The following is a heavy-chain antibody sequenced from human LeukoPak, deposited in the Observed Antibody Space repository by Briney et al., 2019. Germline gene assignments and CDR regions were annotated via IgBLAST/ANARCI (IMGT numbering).Heavy chain of an antibody. CDR3: ATWGIAVAGTFDY. J-gene: IGHJ4*02. CDR2: IYYSGST. CDR1: GGSISSSY. V-gene: IGHV4-59*08. Sequence: SETLSLTCTVSGGSISSSYWSWLRQPPGKGLEWIGYIYYSGSTNNNPSFKSRVAISVDTSKNQFSLKLSSVTAADTAVYYCATWGIAVAGTFDYWGQRTLVTVST. D-gene: IGHD6-19*01.